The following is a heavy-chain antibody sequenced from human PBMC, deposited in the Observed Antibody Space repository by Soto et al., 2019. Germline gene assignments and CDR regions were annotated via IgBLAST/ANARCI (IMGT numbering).Heavy chain of an antibody. CDR1: GFTFSSYG. D-gene: IGHD6-19*01. CDR2: TSYDGSNK. CDR3: AKDLRVIAVAPRGAFDI. V-gene: IGHV3-30*18. J-gene: IGHJ3*02. Sequence: PGGSLRLSCAASGFTFSSYGMHWVRQAPGKGLEWVAVTSYDGSNKYYADSVKGRFPISRDNSKNTLYLQMYSLRAEDTAFYYCAKDLRVIAVAPRGAFDIWGQGTMVTVSS.